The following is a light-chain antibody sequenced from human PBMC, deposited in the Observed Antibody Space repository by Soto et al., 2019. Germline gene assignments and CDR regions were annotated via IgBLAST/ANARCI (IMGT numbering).Light chain of an antibody. V-gene: IGKV3D-15*01. J-gene: IGKJ5*01. CDR2: EAS. CDR3: QQYASPPIT. CDR1: QSVSDK. Sequence: EIVITQSPPTLSVSPGERATLSCRASQSVSDKLAWYQQKPGQAPRLLIYEASTRATGIPDRFSGGGSGTHFTLTIRRMEPEDFAVYYCQQYASPPITFGQGTRLEI.